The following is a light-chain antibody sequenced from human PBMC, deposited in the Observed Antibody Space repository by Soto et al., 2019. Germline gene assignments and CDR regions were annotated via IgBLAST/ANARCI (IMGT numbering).Light chain of an antibody. CDR2: DVS. V-gene: IGKV3-11*01. CDR1: QSVYTY. J-gene: IGKJ4*01. CDR3: QQRSNWPLT. Sequence: EIVLTQSPGTLSLSPGERATLSCRASQSVYTYLAWYQQKPGQSPRLLIYDVSNRATGVPARFSGSGSGTDFTLNINSLEPEDFAVYYCQQRSNWPLTFGAGTKVEIK.